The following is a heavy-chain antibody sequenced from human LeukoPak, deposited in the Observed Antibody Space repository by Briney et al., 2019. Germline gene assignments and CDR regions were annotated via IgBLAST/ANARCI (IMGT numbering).Heavy chain of an antibody. CDR2: INHSGST. D-gene: IGHD2-2*01. CDR1: GGSFSGYY. J-gene: IGHJ4*02. V-gene: IGHV4-34*01. CDR3: ARSIYCSSTSCRDY. Sequence: SETLSLTCAAYGGSFSGYYWSWIRQPPGKGLEWIGEINHSGSTNYNPSLKSRVTISVDTSKNQFSLKLSSVTAADTAVYYCARSIYCSSTSCRDYWGQGTLVTVSS.